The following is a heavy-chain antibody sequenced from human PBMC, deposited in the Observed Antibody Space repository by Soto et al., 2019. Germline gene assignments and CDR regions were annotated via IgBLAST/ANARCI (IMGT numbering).Heavy chain of an antibody. CDR1: GGSISSYY. V-gene: IGHV4-59*01. CDR2: IYYSGST. D-gene: IGHD2-2*01. J-gene: IGHJ3*02. CDR3: ARGADIVVVPAAPGAFDI. Sequence: SETLSLTCTVSGGSISSYYWSWIRQPPGKGLEWIGYIYYSGSTNYNPSLKSRVTISVDTSKNQFSLKLSSVTAADTAVYYCARGADIVVVPAAPGAFDIRAQRTMVTVSS.